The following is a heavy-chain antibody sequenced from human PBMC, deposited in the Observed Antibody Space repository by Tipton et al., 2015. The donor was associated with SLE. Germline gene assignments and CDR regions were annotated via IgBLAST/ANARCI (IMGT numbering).Heavy chain of an antibody. D-gene: IGHD1-7*01. V-gene: IGHV4-59*11. J-gene: IGHJ1*01. CDR3: ARETLTGTITF. Sequence: TLSLTCNVSGGSISNLYWSWIRQPPGKPLEWIGYVYYGGSTKYNPSLKSRVTISVDTSKNQFSLKLTSVTAADTAVYYCARETLTGTITFWGQGTLVTVSS. CDR2: VYYGGST. CDR1: GGSISNLY.